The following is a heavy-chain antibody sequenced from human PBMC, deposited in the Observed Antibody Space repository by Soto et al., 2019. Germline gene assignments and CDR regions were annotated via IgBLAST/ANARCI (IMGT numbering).Heavy chain of an antibody. CDR2: INNSGST. CDR1: GGSFSGYY. CDR3: ASGPNEAYFDY. D-gene: IGHD1-1*01. J-gene: IGHJ4*02. Sequence: QVKLQKWGAGLLNPSETLSLTCAVYGGSFSGYYWSWIRQPPGKGLEWIGEINNSGSTNYNPSLKSRVTISVDTSKSQFSLKLSSVTAADTAVYYCASGPNEAYFDYCGQGSLVTVSS. V-gene: IGHV4-34*01.